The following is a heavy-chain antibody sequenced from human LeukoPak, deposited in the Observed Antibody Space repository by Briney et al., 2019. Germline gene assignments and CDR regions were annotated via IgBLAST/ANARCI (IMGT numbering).Heavy chain of an antibody. CDR2: IYYSGST. CDR1: GYSISIGYY. D-gene: IGHD6-19*01. J-gene: IGHJ5*02. CDR3: ARDSSSEVNWFDP. Sequence: SETLSLTCTVSGYSISIGYYWGWIRQPPGKGLEWIGSIYYSGSTYYNPSLKSRVTISVDTSKNQFSLKLSSVTAADTAVYYCARDSSSEVNWFDPWGQGTLVTVSS. V-gene: IGHV4-38-2*02.